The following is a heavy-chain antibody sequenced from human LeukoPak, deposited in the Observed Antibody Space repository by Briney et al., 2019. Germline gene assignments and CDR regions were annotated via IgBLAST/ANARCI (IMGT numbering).Heavy chain of an antibody. CDR3: PRHERGAENLDY. D-gene: IGHD1-1*01. Sequence: PSETLSLTCTVSGASISNYYWSWIRQPPGKGLECIGYVSYSGRTNHNPSLKSRVTISADPSKNQFSLKLTSVTAADTAVYYCPRHERGAENLDYWGQGTLVTVSS. V-gene: IGHV4-59*08. CDR2: VSYSGRT. J-gene: IGHJ4*02. CDR1: GASISNYY.